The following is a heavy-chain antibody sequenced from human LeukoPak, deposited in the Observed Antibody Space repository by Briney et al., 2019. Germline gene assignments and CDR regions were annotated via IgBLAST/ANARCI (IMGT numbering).Heavy chain of an antibody. V-gene: IGHV3-7*01. J-gene: IGHJ4*02. Sequence: GGSLRLSCTVSGIRFNEYWMIWVRQAPGKGLEWVANIKEDGGEMYYVDSVKGRFIISRDNAKNSVYLQMNILRVEDTAVYYCASGMIEFDYWGQGTLVTLSS. CDR3: ASGMIEFDY. D-gene: IGHD1-14*01. CDR2: IKEDGGEM. CDR1: GIRFNEYW.